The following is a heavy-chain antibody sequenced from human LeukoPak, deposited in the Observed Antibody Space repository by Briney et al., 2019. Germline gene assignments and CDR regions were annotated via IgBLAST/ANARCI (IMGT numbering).Heavy chain of an antibody. D-gene: IGHD3-22*01. J-gene: IGHJ4*02. CDR1: GSSISSYY. CDR3: ARGGWNKFDY. V-gene: IGHV4-4*07. Sequence: SETLSLTCTVSGSSISSYYWSWIRQPAGKGLEWIGRIYTSGNTNYNPSLKSRVTMSLDKSKDQFSLKLSSVTAADTAVYYCARGGWNKFDYWGQGTLVTVSS. CDR2: IYTSGNT.